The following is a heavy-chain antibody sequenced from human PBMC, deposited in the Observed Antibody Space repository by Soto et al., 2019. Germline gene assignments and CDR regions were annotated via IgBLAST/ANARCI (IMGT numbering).Heavy chain of an antibody. D-gene: IGHD6-19*01. Sequence: QVQLQESGPGLVKPSETLSLTCTVSGGSISSYYWSWIRQPPGKGLEWIGYIYYSGSTNYNPSLARRVTIPVDTARNQFSRTMSSLAAADTAVYYCARRWGWSVDYWGQGTLVTVSS. CDR2: IYYSGST. CDR1: GGSISSYY. V-gene: IGHV4-59*08. CDR3: ARRWGWSVDY. J-gene: IGHJ4*02.